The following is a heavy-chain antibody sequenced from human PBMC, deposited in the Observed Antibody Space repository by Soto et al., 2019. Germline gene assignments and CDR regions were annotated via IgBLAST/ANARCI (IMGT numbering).Heavy chain of an antibody. V-gene: IGHV3-30-3*01. Sequence: QVQLVESGGGVVQPGRSLRLSCAASGFTFSSYAMHWVRQAPGKGLEWVAVISYDGSNKYYADSVKGRFTISRDNSKNTLYLQMNSLRAEDTAVYYCARDARIQLWPRVGNWFDPWGQGTLVTVSS. D-gene: IGHD5-18*01. CDR3: ARDARIQLWPRVGNWFDP. CDR1: GFTFSSYA. J-gene: IGHJ5*02. CDR2: ISYDGSNK.